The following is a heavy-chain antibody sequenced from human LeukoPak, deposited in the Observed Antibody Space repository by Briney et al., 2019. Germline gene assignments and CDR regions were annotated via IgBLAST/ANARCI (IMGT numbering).Heavy chain of an antibody. CDR2: ITNSGTTI. J-gene: IGHJ4*02. V-gene: IGHV3-11*01. CDR1: GFTFTDYY. D-gene: IGHD5-18*01. Sequence: PGGSLRLSCAASGFTFTDYYMSWIRQAPGKGLEWVSYITNSGTTIYYADSVKGRFTISRDNAKNSLYLQMNSLRAEDTAVYYCARDLTRGYSYGPGGYFDYWGQGTLVTVSS. CDR3: ARDLTRGYSYGPGGYFDY.